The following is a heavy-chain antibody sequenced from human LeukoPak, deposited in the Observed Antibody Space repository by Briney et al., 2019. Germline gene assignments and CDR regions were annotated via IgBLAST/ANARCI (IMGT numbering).Heavy chain of an antibody. D-gene: IGHD6-13*01. CDR3: ARDHPGIAAAGTWFDP. CDR2: IIPIFGIA. Sequence: ASVKVSCMASGGTFISYAISWVRQAPGQGLEWMGRIIPIFGIANYAQKFQGRVTITADKSTSTAYMELSSLRSEDTAVYYCARDHPGIAAAGTWFDPWGQGTLVTVSS. V-gene: IGHV1-69*17. CDR1: GGTFISYA. J-gene: IGHJ5*02.